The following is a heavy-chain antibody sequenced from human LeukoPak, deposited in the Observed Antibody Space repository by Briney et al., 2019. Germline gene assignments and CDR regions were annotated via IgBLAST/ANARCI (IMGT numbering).Heavy chain of an antibody. V-gene: IGHV3-20*04. Sequence: GGSLRLSCAASGFTFDDYGMNWVRQAPGKGLEWVSGINWNGGSTGYGDSVKGRFTISRDNAKKSLYLQMNSLRAEDTAVYYCVRRYMATSAEDFDYWGQGTLVTVSS. CDR3: VRRYMATSAEDFDY. J-gene: IGHJ4*02. D-gene: IGHD5-24*01. CDR1: GFTFDDYG. CDR2: INWNGGST.